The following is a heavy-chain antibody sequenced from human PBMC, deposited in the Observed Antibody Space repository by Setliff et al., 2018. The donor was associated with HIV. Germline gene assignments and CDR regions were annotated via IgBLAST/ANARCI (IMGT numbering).Heavy chain of an antibody. J-gene: IGHJ6*02. CDR2: IYPGDSDT. Sequence: PGASLKISCKGSGYSFTSYWIGWVRQMPGKGLEWMGIIYPGDSDTRYSPSFQGQVTISADKSISTAYLQWSSLKASDTAMDYWARLKSPTPYYYYGMDVWGQGTTVTVSS. V-gene: IGHV5-51*01. CDR3: ARLKSPTPYYYYGMDV. D-gene: IGHD4-4*01. CDR1: GYSFTSYW.